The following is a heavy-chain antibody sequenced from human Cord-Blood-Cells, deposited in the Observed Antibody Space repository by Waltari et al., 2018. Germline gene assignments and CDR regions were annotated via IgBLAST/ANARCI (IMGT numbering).Heavy chain of an antibody. J-gene: IGHJ4*02. CDR2: IYHSGST. Sequence: QVQLQESGPGLVKPSETLSLTCTVSGYSISSGYYWGWIRQPLGKGLEWIGSIYHSGSTYYNPSLKSRVTISVDTSKNQFSLKLSSVTAADTAVYYCARGVWSGYYTMWGQGTLVTVSS. CDR3: ARGVWSGYYTM. CDR1: GYSISSGYY. D-gene: IGHD3-3*01. V-gene: IGHV4-38-2*02.